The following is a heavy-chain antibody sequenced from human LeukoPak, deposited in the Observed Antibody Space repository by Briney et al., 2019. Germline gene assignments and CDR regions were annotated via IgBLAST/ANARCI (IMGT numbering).Heavy chain of an antibody. CDR3: ADGVGIAVAGTAY. D-gene: IGHD6-19*01. CDR2: IHYSGST. CDR1: GGSISRSSYY. Sequence: SETLSLTCTVSGGSISRSSYYWGWIRQPPGKGLEWIGSIHYSGSTYYNPSLKSRVTISVDTSKNQFSLKLSSVTAADTAVYYCADGVGIAVAGTAYWGQGTLVTVSS. V-gene: IGHV4-39*01. J-gene: IGHJ4*02.